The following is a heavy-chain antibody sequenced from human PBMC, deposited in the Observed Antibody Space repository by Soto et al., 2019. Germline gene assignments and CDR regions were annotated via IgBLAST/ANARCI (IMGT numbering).Heavy chain of an antibody. J-gene: IGHJ4*02. V-gene: IGHV3-30*04. CDR1: ELPFTDYS. Sequence: QAQLVESGGGVVQPGRSLRLSCAASELPFTDYSMHWVRQTADKGLAWVAFISHDGRSTFYSDSVKGPFTISRDDSRSMLFLQMSGVTVEDTAIYYCAVDGVPTSSFRYYYFRFWGRGTLVTVSS. CDR2: ISHDGRST. D-gene: IGHD3-9*01. CDR3: AVDGVPTSSFRYYYFRF.